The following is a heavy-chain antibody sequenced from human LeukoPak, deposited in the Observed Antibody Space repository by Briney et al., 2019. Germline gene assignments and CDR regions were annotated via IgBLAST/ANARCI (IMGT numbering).Heavy chain of an antibody. D-gene: IGHD3-22*01. V-gene: IGHV3-23*01. J-gene: IGHJ4*02. CDR2: ISSSGGRT. Sequence: GGSLRLSCAASGFTFSSYAMSWVRQAPGKGLKWVSGISSSGGRTYYADSVKGRFTISRDNSKNTLYLQMNSLRAEDTAVYYCANYYYDRSGYKNWGQGTLVTVSS. CDR3: ANYYYDRSGYKN. CDR1: GFTFSSYA.